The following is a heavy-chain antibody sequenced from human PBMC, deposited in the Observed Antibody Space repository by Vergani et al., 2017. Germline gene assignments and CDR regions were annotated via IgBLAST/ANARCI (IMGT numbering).Heavy chain of an antibody. V-gene: IGHV3-23*01. J-gene: IGHJ6*03. Sequence: EVQLLESGGGLVQPGGSLRLSCAASGFTFSSYAMSWVRQAPGKGLEWVSAISGSGGSTYYADSVKGRFTISRDNSKNTLYLQMNSLRAEDTAVYYCARSYSSSPSFYMDVWGKGTTVTVSS. CDR2: ISGSGGST. D-gene: IGHD6-6*01. CDR1: GFTFSSYA. CDR3: ARSYSSSPSFYMDV.